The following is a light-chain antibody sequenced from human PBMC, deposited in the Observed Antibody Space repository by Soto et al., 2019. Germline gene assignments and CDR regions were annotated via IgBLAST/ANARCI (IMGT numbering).Light chain of an antibody. CDR1: QAISTY. J-gene: IGKJ2*01. Sequence: DIQMTQSPSSLPASIGDKVTITCRASQAISTYLNWYQQKPGKAPKLLIYAASSLENVVPSRFSGSGSGTDVTLTISSLQTEDFATFYCQQSYKLPFTFGQGTKLEI. V-gene: IGKV1-39*01. CDR2: AAS. CDR3: QQSYKLPFT.